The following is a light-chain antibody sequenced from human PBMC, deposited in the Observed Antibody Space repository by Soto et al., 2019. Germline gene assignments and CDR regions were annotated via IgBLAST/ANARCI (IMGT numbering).Light chain of an antibody. V-gene: IGKV3D-15*01. CDR1: QSVSNN. CDR3: HQYNDWPQS. J-gene: IGKJ1*01. CDR2: GAS. Sequence: EIVLTQSPGTLSLSPGERATLSCRASQSVSNNYLAWYQQKPGQAPRLLIYGASNRATGIPDRFSGSGSGTESTLTISSLQSEDFAVYYCHQYNDWPQSFGQGTKVDIK.